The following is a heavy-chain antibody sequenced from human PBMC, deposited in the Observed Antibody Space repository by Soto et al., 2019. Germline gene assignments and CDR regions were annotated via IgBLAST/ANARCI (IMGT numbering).Heavy chain of an antibody. Sequence: QVQLQESGPGLVKPSETLSLTCTVSGGSVSSGSYYWSWIRQPPGKGLEWIGYIYYSGSTNYNPSLKSRVTISVDTSKNQFSLKLSSVTAADTAVYYCARASGYDSSGPNAEFDYWGQGTLVTVSS. CDR1: GGSVSSGSYY. CDR2: IYYSGST. V-gene: IGHV4-61*01. CDR3: ARASGYDSSGPNAEFDY. D-gene: IGHD3-22*01. J-gene: IGHJ4*02.